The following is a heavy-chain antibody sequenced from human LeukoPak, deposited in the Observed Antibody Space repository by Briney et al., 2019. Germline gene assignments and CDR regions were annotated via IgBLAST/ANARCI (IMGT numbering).Heavy chain of an antibody. CDR1: GLTFSDYY. J-gene: IGHJ4*02. Sequence: PGGSLRLSCAASGLTFSDYYMSWIRQAPGKGLEWVSYISSSGSTIYYADSVKGRFTISRDNAKNSLYLQMNSLRAEDTAVYYCARVAREYSSSSRGRSDYWGQGTLVTVSS. CDR3: ARVAREYSSSSRGRSDY. CDR2: ISSSGSTI. V-gene: IGHV3-11*04. D-gene: IGHD6-6*01.